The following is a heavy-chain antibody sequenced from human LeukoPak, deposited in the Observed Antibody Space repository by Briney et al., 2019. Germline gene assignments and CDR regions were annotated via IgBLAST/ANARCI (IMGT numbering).Heavy chain of an antibody. J-gene: IGHJ5*02. Sequence: SGTLSLTCNVSGGSISRHYWTWIRQPPGKGLEWIGNILYSGKTHYNPSLKSRVTISGDTSKNQFSLKLSSVTAADTAVYYCARDPNYDYVWGSYRSGWFDPWGQGTLVTVSS. D-gene: IGHD3-16*02. CDR2: ILYSGKT. CDR1: GGSISRHY. CDR3: ARDPNYDYVWGSYRSGWFDP. V-gene: IGHV4-59*11.